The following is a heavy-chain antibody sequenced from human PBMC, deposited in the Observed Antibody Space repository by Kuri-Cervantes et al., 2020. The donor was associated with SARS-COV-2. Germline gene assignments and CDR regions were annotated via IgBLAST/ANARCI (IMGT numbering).Heavy chain of an antibody. CDR1: GYTFDNYW. V-gene: IGHV5-51*01. Sequence: KVSCKGSGYTFDNYWIGWVRQMPGKGLEWMGIIYPGDSDSRYSPSFEGQVTISVDRSISTAYLQWSGLKASDTAMYYCAKRRGSRYDLDFWGQGTKVTVSS. J-gene: IGHJ3*01. CDR3: AKRRGSRYDLDF. D-gene: IGHD3-16*01. CDR2: IYPGDSDS.